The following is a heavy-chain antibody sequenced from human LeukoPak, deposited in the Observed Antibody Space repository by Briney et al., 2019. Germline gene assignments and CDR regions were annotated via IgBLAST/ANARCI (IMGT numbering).Heavy chain of an antibody. CDR2: IYHSGST. J-gene: IGHJ4*02. V-gene: IGHV4-38-2*02. CDR3: VRDLWFAELLPFYFDH. Sequence: SETLSLTCTVSGYSISSGYYWGWIRQPPGKGLEWIGSIYHSGSTYFNPSLNSRVTISVDTSKNQFSLKLSFVTAADTAVYYCVRDLWFAELLPFYFDHWGQGTLVTVSS. CDR1: GYSISSGYY. D-gene: IGHD3-10*01.